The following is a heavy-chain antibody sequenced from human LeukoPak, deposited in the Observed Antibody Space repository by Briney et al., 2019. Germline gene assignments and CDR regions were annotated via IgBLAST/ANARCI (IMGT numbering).Heavy chain of an antibody. J-gene: IGHJ4*02. Sequence: GRSLRLSCAASGFTFSSYAMHWVRQAPGKGLEWVAVISYDGSNKYYADSVKGRFTISRDNSKNTLYLQMNSLRAEDTAVYYCATLQQTLEMATIGGFDYWGQGTLVTVSS. D-gene: IGHD5-24*01. CDR2: ISYDGSNK. V-gene: IGHV3-30*04. CDR1: GFTFSSYA. CDR3: ATLQQTLEMATIGGFDY.